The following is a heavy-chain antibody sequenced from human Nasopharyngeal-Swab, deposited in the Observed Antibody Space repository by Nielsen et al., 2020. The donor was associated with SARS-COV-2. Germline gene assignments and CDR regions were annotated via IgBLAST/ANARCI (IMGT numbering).Heavy chain of an antibody. J-gene: IGHJ4*02. CDR1: GYTFTGYY. CDR3: AREAYCGRDCLLFDY. V-gene: IGHV1-2*02. Sequence: ASVKVSCKASGYTFTGYYMHWVRQAPAQGLEWMGWINPNSGGTNYAQKFQGRVSMTRDTSITTAYVELSSLRSDDTAVYYCAREAYCGRDCLLFDYWGQGTLVTVSS. D-gene: IGHD2-21*02. CDR2: INPNSGGT.